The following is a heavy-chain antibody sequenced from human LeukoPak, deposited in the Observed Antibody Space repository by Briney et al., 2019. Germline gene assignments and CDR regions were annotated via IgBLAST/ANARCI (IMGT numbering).Heavy chain of an antibody. D-gene: IGHD3-16*01. CDR1: GYTFTSYD. CDR2: MNPNSGNT. V-gene: IGHV1-8*01. Sequence: APVKVSCKASGYTFTSYDINWVRQATGQGLEWMGWMNPNSGNTGYAQEFQGRVTMTRNTSISTAYMELSSLRSEDTAVYYCARWGLNWFDPWGQGTLVTVSS. J-gene: IGHJ5*02. CDR3: ARWGLNWFDP.